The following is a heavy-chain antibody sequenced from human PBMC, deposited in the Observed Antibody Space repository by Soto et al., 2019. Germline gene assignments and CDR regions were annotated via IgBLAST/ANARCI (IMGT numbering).Heavy chain of an antibody. J-gene: IGHJ6*02. Sequence: GGSLRLSCAASGFTFSDYYMSWIRQAPGKGLEWVSYISSSGSTIYYADSVKGRFTISRDNAKNSLYLQMNSLRAEDTAVYYCARDELTTLYDFWSGYSDSTVGAYYYYYYGMDVWGQGTTVTVSS. CDR2: ISSSGSTI. V-gene: IGHV3-11*01. D-gene: IGHD3-3*01. CDR3: ARDELTTLYDFWSGYSDSTVGAYYYYYYGMDV. CDR1: GFTFSDYY.